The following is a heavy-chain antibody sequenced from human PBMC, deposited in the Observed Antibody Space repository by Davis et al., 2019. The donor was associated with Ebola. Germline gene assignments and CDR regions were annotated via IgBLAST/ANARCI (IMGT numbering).Heavy chain of an antibody. CDR3: ARDSDDYSFDY. D-gene: IGHD4-11*01. J-gene: IGHJ4*02. CDR1: GFTFSSYA. Sequence: GESLKISCAASGFTFSSYAMSWVRQAPGKGLEWVSTIRHIGGRTDYADSVKGRFTISRDNSKNTLYLQMNSLRPEDTAVYYCARDSDDYSFDYWGQGTLVTVSS. CDR2: IRHIGGRT. V-gene: IGHV3-23*01.